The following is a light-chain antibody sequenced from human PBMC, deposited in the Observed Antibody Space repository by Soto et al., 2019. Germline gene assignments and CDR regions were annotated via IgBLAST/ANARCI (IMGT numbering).Light chain of an antibody. V-gene: IGLV2-23*01. CDR1: SSDVGSDNL. CDR3: YSYAGTTTWV. CDR2: EGT. Sequence: QSALTQPASVSGSPGQSITISCTGASSDVGSDNLVSWYQQLPGKGPKLIIYEGTKRPSGAPNRFSGSQSGNTASLTISGLQAEDEADYYCYSYAGTTTWVFGGGTKLTVL. J-gene: IGLJ3*02.